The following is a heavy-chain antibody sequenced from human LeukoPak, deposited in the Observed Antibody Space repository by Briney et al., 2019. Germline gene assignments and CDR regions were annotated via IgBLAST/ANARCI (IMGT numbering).Heavy chain of an antibody. CDR1: ALTSSVYG. V-gene: IGHV3-48*03. CDR2: ISRSSSVI. J-gene: IGHJ6*02. Sequence: GGSLRLSCADSALTSSVYGMNWVRQAPGKGLEWVSYISRSSSVIFYTDSVEGRFTISRDNARSSLYLQMTSLRAEDTGTYYCARDELWSHYYQHGMDVWGQGTAVTVSS. CDR3: ARDELWSHYYQHGMDV. D-gene: IGHD5-18*01.